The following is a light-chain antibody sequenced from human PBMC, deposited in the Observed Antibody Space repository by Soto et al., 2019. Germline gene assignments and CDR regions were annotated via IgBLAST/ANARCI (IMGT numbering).Light chain of an antibody. V-gene: IGKV3-20*01. Sequence: EIVLTQSPATLSLSPGERATLSCRASQSVIGYLAWYQQRPGQAPRLLIYDASYRATGIPDRFSGSGSGTDFTLAISRLEPEDFAVYYCHQYGTSPRTFGQGTKV. CDR1: QSVIGY. CDR3: HQYGTSPRT. CDR2: DAS. J-gene: IGKJ1*01.